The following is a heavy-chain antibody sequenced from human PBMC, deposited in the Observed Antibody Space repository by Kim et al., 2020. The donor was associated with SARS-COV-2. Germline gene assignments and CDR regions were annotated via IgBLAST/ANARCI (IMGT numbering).Heavy chain of an antibody. CDR1: GFTFSDYY. V-gene: IGHV3-11*03. J-gene: IGHJ4*02. CDR3: ARRRSIWYSQIDF. Sequence: GGSLRLSCAASGFTFSDYYMSWIRQAPGKGLECVSYITTSSTYTNYADSVKGRFTISRDNAENSLYLQMNSLRAEDTAVYYCARRRSIWYSQIDFWGQGT. D-gene: IGHD6-13*01. CDR2: ITTSSTYT.